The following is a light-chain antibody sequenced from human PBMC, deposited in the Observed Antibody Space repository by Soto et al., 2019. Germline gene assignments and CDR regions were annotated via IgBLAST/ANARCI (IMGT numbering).Light chain of an antibody. V-gene: IGKV3-15*01. CDR2: GAS. Sequence: EIVMTQSPATLSVSPGERATLSCRASQSVSSNLAWYQQKPGQAPRLLIYGASTRATGIPARFSGSGFGTEFTLTISSLQSEDFATYHCQQLNSYPFTFGGGTKVDIK. J-gene: IGKJ4*01. CDR3: QQLNSYPFT. CDR1: QSVSSN.